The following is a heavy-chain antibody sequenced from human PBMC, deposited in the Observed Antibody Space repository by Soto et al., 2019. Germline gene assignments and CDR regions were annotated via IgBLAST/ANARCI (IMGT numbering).Heavy chain of an antibody. CDR3: SRVAYCTNGVCYRSWYYYGVDV. CDR2: INAGNGNT. V-gene: IGHV1-3*01. CDR1: GYTFTSYA. J-gene: IGHJ6*02. D-gene: IGHD2-8*01. Sequence: ASVKVSCKASGYTFTSYAMHWVRQAPGQRLEWMGWINAGNGNTKYSQNFQGRVTITRDTSASTAYMELSSLRSEDTAVYYCSRVAYCTNGVCYRSWYYYGVDVWGQGTTVTVSS.